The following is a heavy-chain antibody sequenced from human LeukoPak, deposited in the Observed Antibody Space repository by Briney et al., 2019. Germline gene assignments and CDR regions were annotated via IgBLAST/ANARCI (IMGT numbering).Heavy chain of an antibody. Sequence: SETLSLTCTVSGGSISSYYWSWIRQPPGKGREWIGYIYYSGSTNYNPSLKSRVTISVDTSKNQFSLKLSSVTAADTAVYYCARGRLRLGEFSAFDIWGQGTMVTVSS. D-gene: IGHD3-16*02. J-gene: IGHJ3*02. CDR3: ARGRLRLGEFSAFDI. CDR2: IYYSGST. V-gene: IGHV4-59*01. CDR1: GGSISSYY.